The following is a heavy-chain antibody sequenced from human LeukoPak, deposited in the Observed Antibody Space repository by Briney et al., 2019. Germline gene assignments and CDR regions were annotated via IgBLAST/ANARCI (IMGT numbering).Heavy chain of an antibody. CDR2: MNPNSGNT. Sequence: ASVKVSCKASGYTFTSYDINWVRQATGQGLEWMGWMNPNSGNTGYAQKFQGRVTMTRNTSISTAYMELSSLRSEDTVVYYCARELGTTVTTGGYWGQGTLVTVSS. J-gene: IGHJ4*02. V-gene: IGHV1-8*01. D-gene: IGHD4-17*01. CDR1: GYTFTSYD. CDR3: ARELGTTVTTGGY.